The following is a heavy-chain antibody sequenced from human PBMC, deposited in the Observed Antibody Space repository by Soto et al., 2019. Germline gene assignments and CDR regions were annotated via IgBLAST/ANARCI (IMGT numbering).Heavy chain of an antibody. Sequence: SATLSLTCPVSGVSIIPYYWSWILQPPWQGLEWIGYGYYSGNTNYTPSLESRVTISVDTSRNRFSLNLTSATAADTAVYYCARKGSAVSYAHYSTDVSGRATSVTVAS. V-gene: IGHV4-59*01. D-gene: IGHD6-13*01. CDR2: GYYSGNT. CDR3: ARKGSAVSYAHYSTDV. CDR1: GVSIIPYY. J-gene: IGHJ6*03.